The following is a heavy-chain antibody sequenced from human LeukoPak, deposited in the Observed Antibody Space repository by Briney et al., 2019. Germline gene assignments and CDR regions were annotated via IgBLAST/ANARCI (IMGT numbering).Heavy chain of an antibody. CDR2: IKQDGSEK. D-gene: IGHD2-8*01. CDR3: AAHVNDAGDFGY. CDR1: GFTFSSYW. Sequence: PGGSLRLSCAASGFTFSSYWMTWVRRAPEKGLEWLANIKQDGSEKYYVDSVKGRFTISRDNAKFSLFLQMNNLRAEDTAVYYCAAHVNDAGDFGYWGQGTLVAVSS. J-gene: IGHJ4*02. V-gene: IGHV3-7*01.